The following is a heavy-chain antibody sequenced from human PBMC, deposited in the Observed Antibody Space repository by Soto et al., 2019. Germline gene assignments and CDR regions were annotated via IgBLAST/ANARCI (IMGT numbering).Heavy chain of an antibody. Sequence: LRLSCAASGFTFSNYDMHWVRQGTAGDTYYADSVKGRFTISRDNAKNSLYLQMNSLRDEDTAVYYCAREGTRGGFLNWFDPWGQGTLVTVSS. CDR2: TAGDT. V-gene: IGHV3-13*01. D-gene: IGHD3-10*01. CDR1: GFTFSNYD. J-gene: IGHJ5*02. CDR3: AREGTRGGFLNWFDP.